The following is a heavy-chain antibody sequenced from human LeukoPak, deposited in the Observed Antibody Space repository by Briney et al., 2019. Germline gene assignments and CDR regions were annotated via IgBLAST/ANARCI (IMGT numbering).Heavy chain of an antibody. CDR2: IDFTSRYI. J-gene: IGHJ4*02. D-gene: IGHD4-17*01. CDR3: ASGETTGNY. V-gene: IGHV3-21*01. Sequence: GGSLRLSCAASGFTFSSYSMNWVRQAPGKGLEWVSSIDFTSRYIYNADSVKGRFTISRDNAKNTLYLQMNSLRAEDTAVYYCASGETTGNYWGQGALVTVSS. CDR1: GFTFSSYS.